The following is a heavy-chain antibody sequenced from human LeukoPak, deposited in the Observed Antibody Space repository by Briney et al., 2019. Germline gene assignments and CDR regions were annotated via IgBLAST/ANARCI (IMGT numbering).Heavy chain of an antibody. D-gene: IGHD3-3*01. CDR3: ARDWYYDFWSGSTYAAFDI. V-gene: IGHV3-7*01. CDR2: IKQDGSEK. J-gene: IGHJ3*02. CDR1: GFTFSSYW. Sequence: GGSLRLSCAASGFTFSSYWMSWVRQAPGKGLEGVANIKQDGSEKYYVDSVKGQSTISRDNAKSSLYLQMNSLRAEDTAVYYCARDWYYDFWSGSTYAAFDIWGQGAMVTVSS.